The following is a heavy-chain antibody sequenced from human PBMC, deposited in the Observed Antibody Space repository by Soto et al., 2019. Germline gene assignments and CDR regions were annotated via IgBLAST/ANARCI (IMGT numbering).Heavy chain of an antibody. D-gene: IGHD3-9*01. Sequence: SSETLSLTCTVSGGSIGSGGYYWSWIRQHPGKGLEWIGYIYYSGSTYYNPSLKSRVTISVDTSKNQFSLKLSSVTAADTAVYYCAREIDPLRYFDSWGQGTLVTVSS. V-gene: IGHV4-31*03. CDR3: AREIDPLRYFDS. CDR2: IYYSGST. CDR1: GGSIGSGGYY. J-gene: IGHJ4*02.